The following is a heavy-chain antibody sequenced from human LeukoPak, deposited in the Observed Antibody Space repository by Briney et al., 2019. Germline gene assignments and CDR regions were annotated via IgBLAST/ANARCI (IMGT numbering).Heavy chain of an antibody. D-gene: IGHD6-13*01. CDR2: IIPIFGTA. CDR3: ARTIAAADAFDI. CDR1: GGTFSSFA. V-gene: IGHV1-69*01. Sequence: GASVKVSCKASGGTFSSFAISWVRQAPGQGLEWMGGIIPIFGTANYAQRFQGRVTITADESTSTAYMELSSLRSEDTAVYYCARTIAAADAFDIWGQGTMVTVSS. J-gene: IGHJ3*02.